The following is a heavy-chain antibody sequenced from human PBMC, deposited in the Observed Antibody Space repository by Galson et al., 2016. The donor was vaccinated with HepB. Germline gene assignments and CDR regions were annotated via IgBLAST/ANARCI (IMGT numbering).Heavy chain of an antibody. V-gene: IGHV3-21*01. CDR1: GFPFHKYN. J-gene: IGHJ2*01. D-gene: IGHD2/OR15-2a*01. Sequence: SLRLSCAASGFPFHKYNMNWIRQAPGKGLEWVASIGVSSSYTYHAESVAGRFGISRDPAKQSIFLHMSDLRTEDTARYFCHSFSSDPHFDLWGPGTLVAVSS. CDR3: HSFSSDPHFDL. CDR2: IGVSSSYT.